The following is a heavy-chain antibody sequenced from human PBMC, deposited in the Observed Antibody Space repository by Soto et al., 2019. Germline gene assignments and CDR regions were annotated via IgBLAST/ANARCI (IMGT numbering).Heavy chain of an antibody. CDR2: IKADGSET. J-gene: IGHJ4*02. Sequence: EVQLVESGGGLVQPGGSLRLSCAASGFSFSTYWMSWVRQVPGTGLEWVANIKADGSETYYVDSVRGRFTISRDNAKTSLFLQLNSLSDEDTAVYYCAKGGHIDFCGQGTMVTVSS. CDR1: GFSFSTYW. D-gene: IGHD3-16*01. V-gene: IGHV3-7*03. CDR3: AKGGHIDF.